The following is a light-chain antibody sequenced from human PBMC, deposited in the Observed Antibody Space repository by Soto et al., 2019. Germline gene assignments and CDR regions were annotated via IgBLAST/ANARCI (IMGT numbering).Light chain of an antibody. J-gene: IGKJ4*01. CDR3: QQRGNWPLT. V-gene: IGKV3-11*01. CDR2: DAS. Sequence: EIVLTQSPVTLSLSPGERATLSCRASQSVRSYLAWYQHKPDQAPRLLIYDASTRATDIPVRFSGSGSGTDLTLTISSLEPEDFAVYYCQQRGNWPLTFGGGTKVEIK. CDR1: QSVRSY.